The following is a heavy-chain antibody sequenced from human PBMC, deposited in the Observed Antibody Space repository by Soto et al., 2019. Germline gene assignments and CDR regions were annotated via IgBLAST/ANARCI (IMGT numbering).Heavy chain of an antibody. CDR2: ISSSGSTI. V-gene: IGHV3-11*01. J-gene: IGHJ4*02. CDR1: GFTFSDYY. D-gene: IGHD6-13*01. CDR3: ARDASSCWYVLYYFDY. Sequence: GGSLRLSCAASGFTFSDYYMSWIRQAPGKGLEWVSYISSSGSTIYYADSVKGRFTISRDNAKNSLYLQMNSLRAEDTAVYYFARDASSCWYVLYYFDYWGQGTLVTVSS.